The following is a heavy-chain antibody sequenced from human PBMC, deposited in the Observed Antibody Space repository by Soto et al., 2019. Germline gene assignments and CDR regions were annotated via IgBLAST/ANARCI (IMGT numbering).Heavy chain of an antibody. V-gene: IGHV3-23*01. D-gene: IGHD2-2*01. J-gene: IGHJ6*03. Sequence: LRLSCAASGFTFSSYAMSWVRQAPGKGLEWVSAISGSGGSTYYADSVKGRFTISRDNSKNTLYLQMNSLRAEDTAVYYCAKEATVVVPAAGGFDYYYYYMDVWGKGTTVTVSS. CDR2: ISGSGGST. CDR1: GFTFSSYA. CDR3: AKEATVVVPAAGGFDYYYYYMDV.